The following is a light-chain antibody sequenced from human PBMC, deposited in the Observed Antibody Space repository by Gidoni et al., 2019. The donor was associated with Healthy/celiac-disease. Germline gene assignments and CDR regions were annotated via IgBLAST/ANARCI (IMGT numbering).Light chain of an antibody. V-gene: IGKV1-39*01. J-gene: IGKJ2*04. CDR2: AAS. CDR1: QSISSY. Sequence: DIQMTQSPSSLSASVGDRVTITCRASQSISSYLNWYQQKPGKAPKLLIYAASSLQSGVPSRFSVSGSGTDFTLTISSLQPEDFATYYCQQSYSTLCSFXXXTKLEIK. CDR3: QQSYSTLCS.